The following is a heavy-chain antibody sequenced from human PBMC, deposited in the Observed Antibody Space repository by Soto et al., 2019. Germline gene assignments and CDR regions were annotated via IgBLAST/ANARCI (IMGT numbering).Heavy chain of an antibody. V-gene: IGHV4-59*01. Sequence: SETLSLTCTVSGGSISSYYWNWIRQSPGKGLEWIASLDYSGTTNYNPSLKSRITTSVDPSKKQFSLKMRSVTAADTAVYYCARDSFPPYSSSSKGFDYWGQGSLVTV. CDR3: ARDSFPPYSSSSKGFDY. D-gene: IGHD6-6*01. CDR2: LDYSGTT. J-gene: IGHJ4*02. CDR1: GGSISSYY.